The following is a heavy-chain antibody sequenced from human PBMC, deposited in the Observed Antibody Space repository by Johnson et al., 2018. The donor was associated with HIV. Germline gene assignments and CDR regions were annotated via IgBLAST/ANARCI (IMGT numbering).Heavy chain of an antibody. J-gene: IGHJ3*02. D-gene: IGHD3-9*01. CDR3: ARDPNARYYDILTGYYIYAFEI. CDR1: GFSFSSYP. V-gene: IGHV3-30*14. CDR2: ISYDGSNK. Sequence: QVQLVESGGGVVQPGRSLRLSCAASGFSFSSYPMHWVRQAPGKGLEWVAVISYDGSNKYYADSVKGRFIISRDNSKNMLYLHMNSLRPEDTAVYYCARDPNARYYDILTGYYIYAFEIWGQGTMVTVSS.